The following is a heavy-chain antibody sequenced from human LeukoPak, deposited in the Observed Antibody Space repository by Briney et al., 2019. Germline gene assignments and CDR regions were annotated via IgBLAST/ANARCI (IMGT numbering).Heavy chain of an antibody. CDR2: IWYDGSNK. V-gene: IGHV3-30*02. CDR3: ATDISESYFGH. Sequence: GSLRLSCGASGLKFRNYGMHWVRQAPGKGLEWVTFIWYDGSNKYYADSVKGRFTVSRDDSKNTLYLHMNSLRPEDTALYYCATDISESYFGHWGQGTLVTVSS. J-gene: IGHJ4*02. D-gene: IGHD3-10*01. CDR1: GLKFRNYG.